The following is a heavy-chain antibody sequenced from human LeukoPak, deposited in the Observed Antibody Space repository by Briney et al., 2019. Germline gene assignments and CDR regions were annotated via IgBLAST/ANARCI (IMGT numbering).Heavy chain of an antibody. CDR3: ARGIGLDDY. V-gene: IGHV1-46*04. CDR2: HKPSGGST. D-gene: IGHD6-19*01. Sequence: GASLKVSCKASGYTFTNYYVHRVPQAPGQGPEWMGLHKPSGGSTNSGHKLQGRVTMTRCTSTSTVYMELSNLPSEDTAVYYCARGIGLDDYWGQGTLVTVSS. J-gene: IGHJ4*02. CDR1: GYTFTNYY.